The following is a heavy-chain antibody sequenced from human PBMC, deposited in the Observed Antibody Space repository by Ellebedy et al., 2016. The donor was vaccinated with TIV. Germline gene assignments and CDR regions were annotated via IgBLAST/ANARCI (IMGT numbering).Heavy chain of an antibody. CDR1: GFTFSDHY. CDR3: ARVSRAGGTKDY. CDR2: IRSKTYGGTT. D-gene: IGHD1-7*01. Sequence: GESLKISCAASGFTFSDHYIDWVRQAPGKGLEWVGFIRSKTYGGTTEYAASLKGRFTISRDDSKNSLYLQMNSLKTEDTAVYYCARVSRAGGTKDYWGQGTLVTVSS. V-gene: IGHV3-72*01. J-gene: IGHJ4*02.